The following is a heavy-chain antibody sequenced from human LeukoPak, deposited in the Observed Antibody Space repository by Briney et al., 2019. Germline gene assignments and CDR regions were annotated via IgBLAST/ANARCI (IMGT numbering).Heavy chain of an antibody. Sequence: ASVKVSCKASGYTFTSYDINWVRQATGQGLEWMGWMNPNSGNTGYAQKFQGRVTMTRNTSISTAYRELSSLRSEDTAVYYCARVLYDSSGYHYWGQGTLVTVSS. J-gene: IGHJ4*02. D-gene: IGHD3-22*01. CDR3: ARVLYDSSGYHY. CDR2: MNPNSGNT. V-gene: IGHV1-8*01. CDR1: GYTFTSYD.